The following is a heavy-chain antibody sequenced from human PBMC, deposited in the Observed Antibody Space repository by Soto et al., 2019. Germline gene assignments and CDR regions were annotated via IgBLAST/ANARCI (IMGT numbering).Heavy chain of an antibody. Sequence: EVQLVESGGGLVQPGGSLRLSCAASGFTLSSYWMHWVRQAPGKGLVWVSRTSRDGTTTQYADSVKGRFTISRDNSKNTMSLQMNSLRAEDTAIYYCAKHDYGDFKSYDMWGQGAMVTVSS. J-gene: IGHJ3*02. V-gene: IGHV3-74*01. D-gene: IGHD4-17*01. CDR3: AKHDYGDFKSYDM. CDR1: GFTLSSYW. CDR2: TSRDGTTT.